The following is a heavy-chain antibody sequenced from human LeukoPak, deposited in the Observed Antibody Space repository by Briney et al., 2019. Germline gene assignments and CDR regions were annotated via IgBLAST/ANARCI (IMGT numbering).Heavy chain of an antibody. V-gene: IGHV1-46*01. CDR3: ARDPVAAGYYYYYMDV. Sequence: GASVKVSCKASGYTFTSYYMHWVRQAPGQGLEWMGIINPSGGSTSYAQKFQGRVTMTRDMSTSTVYMELSSLRSEDTAVYYCARDPVAAGYYYYYMDVWGKGTTVTVSS. D-gene: IGHD6-25*01. J-gene: IGHJ6*03. CDR2: INPSGGST. CDR1: GYTFTSYY.